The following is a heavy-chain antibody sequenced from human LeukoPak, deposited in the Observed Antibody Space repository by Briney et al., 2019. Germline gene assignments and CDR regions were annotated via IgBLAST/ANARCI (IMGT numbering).Heavy chain of an antibody. D-gene: IGHD4-17*01. J-gene: IGHJ5*02. Sequence: GGSLRLSCLVSGFTVSSNYMSWVRQTPGKGLEWVSVIYSGGTTKYADSVKGRFTIYRDTTKNTLYLQMNSLRVEDTAVYYCASKLTTGSWGQGTLVTVSS. CDR2: IYSGGTT. CDR3: ASKLTTGS. V-gene: IGHV3-66*01. CDR1: GFTVSSNY.